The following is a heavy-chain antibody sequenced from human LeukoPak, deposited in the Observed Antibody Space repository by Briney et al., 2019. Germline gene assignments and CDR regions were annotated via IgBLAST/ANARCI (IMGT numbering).Heavy chain of an antibody. CDR2: IIPIFGIA. V-gene: IGHV1-69*04. D-gene: IGHD2-2*02. CDR1: GGTFSSYA. CDR3: ASEPEYCSSTSCYSWFDP. Sequence: ASVKVSCKASGGTFSSYAISWVRQAPGQGLEWMGRIIPIFGIANYEQKFQGRVTITADKSTSTAYMELSSLRSEDTAVYYCASEPEYCSSTSCYSWFDPWGQGTLVTVSS. J-gene: IGHJ5*02.